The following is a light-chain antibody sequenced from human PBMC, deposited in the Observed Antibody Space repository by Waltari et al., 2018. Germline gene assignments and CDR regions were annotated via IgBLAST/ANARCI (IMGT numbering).Light chain of an antibody. V-gene: IGLV3-25*03. Sequence: SYELTQPPSVSMSPGQTAKITCSGDALPKQYAFWYRQKPGQAPVLLSIKDPGRPSGIPERFSGSSSGTTVTVTISGVQAEDEADYYCQSIDISGTYVFGTGTKVTVL. J-gene: IGLJ1*01. CDR2: KDP. CDR1: ALPKQY. CDR3: QSIDISGTYV.